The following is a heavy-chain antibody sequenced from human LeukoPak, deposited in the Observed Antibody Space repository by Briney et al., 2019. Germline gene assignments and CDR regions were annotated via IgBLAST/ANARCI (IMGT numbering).Heavy chain of an antibody. V-gene: IGHV3-33*06. D-gene: IGHD6-6*01. CDR3: AKVSSSSRGDWYFDL. CDR2: IWYDGSNK. CDR1: GFTFSSYG. J-gene: IGHJ2*01. Sequence: PGGSLRLSCAASGFTFSSYGMHWVRQAPGKGLEWVAVIWYDGSNKYYADSVKGRFTISRDNSKNTLYLQMSSLRAEDTAVYYCAKVSSSSRGDWYFDLWGRGTLVTVSS.